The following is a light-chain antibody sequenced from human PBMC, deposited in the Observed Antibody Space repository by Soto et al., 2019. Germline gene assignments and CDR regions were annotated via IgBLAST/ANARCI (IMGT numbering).Light chain of an antibody. Sequence: DIQVTQSPSSLSASVGDRVTIACRASQSISSYLNWYQQKPGKAPKLLIYAASSLQSGVPSRFSGSGSGTDFTLTISSLQPEDFATYYCQQSYSSPLNFGPGTKVDIK. V-gene: IGKV1-39*01. CDR1: QSISSY. J-gene: IGKJ3*01. CDR3: QQSYSSPLN. CDR2: AAS.